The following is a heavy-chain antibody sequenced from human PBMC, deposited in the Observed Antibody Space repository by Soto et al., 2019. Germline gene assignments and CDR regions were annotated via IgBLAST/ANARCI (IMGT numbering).Heavy chain of an antibody. CDR3: ARDSYNWFDP. CDR1: GGRVSSNSAA. Sequence: PSQTLSLTCASSGGRVSSNSAAWNWVRQSPSRGLEWLGRTYYRSNWYNDYAVSVKSRITINPDTSKNQFSLQLNSVTPEDTAVYYCARDSYNWFDPWGQGTLVTVSS. J-gene: IGHJ5*02. V-gene: IGHV6-1*01. CDR2: TYYRSNWYN.